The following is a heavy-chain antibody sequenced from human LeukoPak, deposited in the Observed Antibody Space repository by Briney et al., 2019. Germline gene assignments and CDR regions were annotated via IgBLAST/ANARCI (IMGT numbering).Heavy chain of an antibody. CDR3: ANVGWQLDPIRVDYYYYYMDV. CDR2: IRYDGSNK. Sequence: PGGSLRLSGAASGFTCSSYGMHWVRQAPGKGLEWVAFIRYDGSNKYYADSVKGRFTISRDNSKNTLYLQMNSLRAEDTAVYYCANVGWQLDPIRVDYYYYYMDVWGKGTTVTVSS. V-gene: IGHV3-30*02. D-gene: IGHD6-6*01. CDR1: GFTCSSYG. J-gene: IGHJ6*03.